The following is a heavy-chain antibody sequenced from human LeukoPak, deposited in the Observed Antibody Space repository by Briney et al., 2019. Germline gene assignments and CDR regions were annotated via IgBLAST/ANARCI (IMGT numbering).Heavy chain of an antibody. Sequence: GGSLRLSCAASGFTVSSNYMNWVRQAPGKGLEWVSVIYSGGSTYYADSVKGRFTISRDNSNNMLYLQMNSLRAEDTAVYYCAREQITGYSSSWLNYYYYGMDVWGQGTTVTVSS. D-gene: IGHD6-13*01. CDR1: GFTVSSNY. CDR2: IYSGGST. J-gene: IGHJ6*02. CDR3: AREQITGYSSSWLNYYYYGMDV. V-gene: IGHV3-66*01.